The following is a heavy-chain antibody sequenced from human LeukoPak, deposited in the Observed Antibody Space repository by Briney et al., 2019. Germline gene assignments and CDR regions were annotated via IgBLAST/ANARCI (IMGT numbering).Heavy chain of an antibody. Sequence: ASVKVSCKASGYTFTSYGISWVRQAPGQXXXXMGWIXAYNGNTNYAQKLQGRVTMTTDTSTSTAYMELRSLRSDDTAVYYCARALPPGIAARYNWFDPWGQGTLVTVSS. D-gene: IGHD6-6*01. J-gene: IGHJ5*02. CDR1: GYTFTSYG. CDR3: ARALPPGIAARYNWFDP. CDR2: IXAYNGNT. V-gene: IGHV1-18*01.